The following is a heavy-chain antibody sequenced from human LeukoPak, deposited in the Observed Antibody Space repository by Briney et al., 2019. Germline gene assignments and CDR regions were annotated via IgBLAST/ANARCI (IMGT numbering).Heavy chain of an antibody. D-gene: IGHD6-19*01. CDR2: IYYSGST. CDR1: GGSISSSSYY. Sequence: SDTLSLTCTVSGGSISSSSYYWGWLRQPPGKRLEWMGSIYYSGSTYYNPSLKSRVTLSVDTSKNQFSLKLNSVTAADTAVYYCARLGAYSSGAGWNYYFNYWGQGTLVTVSS. V-gene: IGHV4-39*01. CDR3: ARLGAYSSGAGWNYYFNY. J-gene: IGHJ4*02.